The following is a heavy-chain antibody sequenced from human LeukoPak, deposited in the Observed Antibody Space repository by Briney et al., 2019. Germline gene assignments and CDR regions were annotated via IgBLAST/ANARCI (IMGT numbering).Heavy chain of an antibody. CDR3: VRISLDAFDV. CDR1: GFTFRSYW. J-gene: IGHJ3*01. CDR2: INQEGSEK. V-gene: IGHV3-7*04. Sequence: PGGSLRLSCVASGFTFRSYWMTSGRQAPGKGLWRVAHINQEGSEKYYVDSVKGRFTISRDNAKNSLHLQMNSLRVEDTAVDHCVRISLDAFDVCGQGTMVTVSS.